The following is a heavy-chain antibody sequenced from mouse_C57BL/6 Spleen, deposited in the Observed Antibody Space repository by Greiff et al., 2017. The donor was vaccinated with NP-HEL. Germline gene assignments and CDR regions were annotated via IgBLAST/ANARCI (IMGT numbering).Heavy chain of an antibody. J-gene: IGHJ2*01. D-gene: IGHD1-1*01. V-gene: IGHV1-81*01. CDR1: GYTFTSYG. CDR2: IYPRSGNT. Sequence: QVQLQQSGAELARPGASVKLSCKASGYTFTSYGISWVKQRTGQGLEWIGEIYPRSGNTYYNEKFKGKATLTADKSSSTAYMELRSLTSEDSAVYFCAKGITTVEGYGGQGTTLTVSS. CDR3: AKGITTVEGY.